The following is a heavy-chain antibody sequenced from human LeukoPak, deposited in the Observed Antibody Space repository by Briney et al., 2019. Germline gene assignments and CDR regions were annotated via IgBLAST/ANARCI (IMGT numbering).Heavy chain of an antibody. CDR3: AKDHEPLRVTFGGVIAIDY. J-gene: IGHJ4*02. CDR1: GFTFSMYA. V-gene: IGHV3-23*01. CDR2: ISDNT. D-gene: IGHD3-16*02. Sequence: GGSLRLSCAVSGFTFSMYAMAWVRQAPGKGLEWVSGISDNTYYADSVRGRFTISRDNSKNTLYLQMNSLRAEDTAVYYCAKDHEPLRVTFGGVIAIDYWGQGTLVTVSS.